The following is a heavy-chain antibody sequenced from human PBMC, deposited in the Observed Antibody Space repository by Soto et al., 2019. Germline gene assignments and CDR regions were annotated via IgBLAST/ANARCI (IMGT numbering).Heavy chain of an antibody. CDR1: GVTFSNSV. D-gene: IGHD3-16*01. CDR3: TTVLFWGPLRDY. V-gene: IGHV1-69*13. J-gene: IGHJ4*02. CDR2: IIPIFGTA. Sequence: GASVEVSWKASGVTFSNSVRSWVRQAPGQGLEWMGGIIPIFGTANYAQKFQGRVAIIADESTNTAYLELTSLRSEDTAVYWCTTVLFWGPLRDYWGQGTQVTVSS.